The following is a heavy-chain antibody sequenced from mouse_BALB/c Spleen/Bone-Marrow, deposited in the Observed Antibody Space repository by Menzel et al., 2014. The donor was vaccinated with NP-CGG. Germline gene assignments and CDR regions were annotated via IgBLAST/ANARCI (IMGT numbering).Heavy chain of an antibody. CDR2: IDPANGNT. J-gene: IGHJ4*01. CDR3: ARWDGNYIYAMDY. D-gene: IGHD2-1*01. CDR1: GFNIXDTY. V-gene: IGHV14-3*02. Sequence: VQLQQSGAELVKPGASVKLSCTASGFNIXDTYMHWVKQRPEQGLEWIGRIDPANGNTKYDPKLQGKATITADTSSNTAYLQLSSLTSEDTAVYYCARWDGNYIYAMDYWGQGTSVTVSS.